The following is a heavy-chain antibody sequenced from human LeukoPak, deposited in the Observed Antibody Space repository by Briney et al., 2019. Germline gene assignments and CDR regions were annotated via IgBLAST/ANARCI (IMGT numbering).Heavy chain of an antibody. CDR1: GYTFTSYG. V-gene: IGHV1-18*01. CDR2: ISAYNGNT. D-gene: IGHD3-22*01. J-gene: IGHJ4*02. Sequence: GASVKVSCKASGYTFTSYGISWVRQAPGQGLEWMGWISAYNGNTNYAQKLQGRVTMTTDTSTSTAYMELRSLRSDDTAVYYCARDAISSGYYQPVDYWGQGTLVTVSS. CDR3: ARDAISSGYYQPVDY.